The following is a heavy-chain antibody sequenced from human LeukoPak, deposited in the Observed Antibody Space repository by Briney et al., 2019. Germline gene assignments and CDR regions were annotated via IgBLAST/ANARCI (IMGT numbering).Heavy chain of an antibody. V-gene: IGHV4-30-2*01. Sequence: SETLSLTCAVSGGSISSGGYSWSWIRQPPGKGLEWIGYIYQNGNTYYNPSLKSRVTISVDRSKNQSSLSLSSVTAADTAVYYCGRGGIAAAASGIDYWGQGTLVAVSS. D-gene: IGHD6-13*01. CDR2: IYQNGNT. CDR3: GRGGIAAAASGIDY. CDR1: GGSISSGGYS. J-gene: IGHJ4*02.